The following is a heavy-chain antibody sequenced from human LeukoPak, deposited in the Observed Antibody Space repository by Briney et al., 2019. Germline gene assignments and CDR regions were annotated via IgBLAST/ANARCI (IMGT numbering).Heavy chain of an antibody. V-gene: IGHV4-4*07. CDR3: ARANYYDSSGWGDYYYYYGMDV. J-gene: IGHJ6*02. CDR2: IDISGST. Sequence: SETLSLTCTVSGGSISGYYWAWIRQPAGKGLEWIGRIDISGSTNNNPSLRSRLTMSVDTSKNQFSLKLRSVTAADTAVYYCARANYYDSSGWGDYYYYYGMDVWGQGTTVTVSS. D-gene: IGHD3-22*01. CDR1: GGSISGYY.